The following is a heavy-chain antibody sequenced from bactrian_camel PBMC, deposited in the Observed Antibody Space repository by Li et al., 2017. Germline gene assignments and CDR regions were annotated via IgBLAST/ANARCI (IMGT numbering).Heavy chain of an antibody. J-gene: IGHJ4*01. CDR3: AVSQECTMIAGEVYLRGSL. V-gene: IGHV3S54*01. Sequence: QVQLVESGGGSVQAGGSLRLSCVASGDLYRSYCMGWFRQAPGSQREVVAYSHTYGGSTYYADSVKGRFTISRDITGNTVYLQMNSLTPEDTSMYLCAVSQECTMIAGEVYLRGSLWGQGTQVTVS. CDR1: GDLYRSYC. CDR2: SHTYGGST. D-gene: IGHD6*01.